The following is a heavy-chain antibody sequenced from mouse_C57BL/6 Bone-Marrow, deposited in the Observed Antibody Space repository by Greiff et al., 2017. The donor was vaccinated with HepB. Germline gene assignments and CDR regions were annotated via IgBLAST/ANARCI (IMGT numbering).Heavy chain of an antibody. CDR2: INSDGGST. D-gene: IGHD2-12*01. CDR1: EYEFPSHD. J-gene: IGHJ1*03. Sequence: EVQLQESGGGLVQPGESLKLSCESNEYEFPSHDMSWVRKTPEKRLELVAAINSDGGSTYYPDTMERRFIISRDNTKKTLYLQMSSLRSEDTALYYCERLTNYTQGWYFDVWGTGTTVTVSS. CDR3: ERLTNYTQGWYFDV. V-gene: IGHV5-2*01.